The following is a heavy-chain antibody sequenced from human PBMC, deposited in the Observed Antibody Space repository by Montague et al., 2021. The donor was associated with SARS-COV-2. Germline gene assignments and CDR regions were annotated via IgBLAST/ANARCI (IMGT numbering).Heavy chain of an antibody. CDR3: ARVFPRWLQFDPYFDY. J-gene: IGHJ4*02. V-gene: IGHV4-59*01. CDR2: IYYSGST. CDR1: GGSISSYY. D-gene: IGHD5-24*01. Sequence: SETLSLTCAVSGGSISSYYWSWIRQPPGKGLEWIGYIYYSGSTNYNPSLKSRVTISVDTSKNQFSLKLSSVTAADTAVHYCARVFPRWLQFDPYFDYWGQGTLVTVSS.